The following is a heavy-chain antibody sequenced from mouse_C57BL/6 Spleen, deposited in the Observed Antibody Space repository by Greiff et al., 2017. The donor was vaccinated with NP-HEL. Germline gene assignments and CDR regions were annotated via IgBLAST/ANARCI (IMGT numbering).Heavy chain of an antibody. V-gene: IGHV1-50*01. Sequence: QVQLQQPGAELVKPGASVKLSCKASGYTFTSYWMQWVKQRPGQGLEWIGEIDPSDSSTNYNQKFKGKATLTVDTSSSTAYMQLISLTSEDSAVYYCASGVKGVGYAMDYWGQGTSVTVSS. J-gene: IGHJ4*01. CDR2: IDPSDSST. CDR3: ASGVKGVGYAMDY. D-gene: IGHD1-1*01. CDR1: GYTFTSYW.